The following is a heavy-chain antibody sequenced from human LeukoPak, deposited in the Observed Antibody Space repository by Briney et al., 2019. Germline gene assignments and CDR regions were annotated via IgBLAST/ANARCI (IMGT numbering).Heavy chain of an antibody. CDR3: ARVHSNIVATIRAGGTFDI. CDR2: INSDGWTT. CDR1: VFTFSSNW. D-gene: IGHD5-12*01. Sequence: GGSLRLSCAASVFTFSSNWMHWVRQAPGKGLVWVSRINSDGWTTTYADSVKGRFTISRDNAKNTLYLQMNSLRAEDTAVYYCARVHSNIVATIRAGGTFDIWGQGTMVTVSS. V-gene: IGHV3-74*03. J-gene: IGHJ3*02.